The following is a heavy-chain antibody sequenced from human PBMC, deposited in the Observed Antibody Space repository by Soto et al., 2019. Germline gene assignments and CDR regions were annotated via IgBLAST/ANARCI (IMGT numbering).Heavy chain of an antibody. CDR2: MNPNSGNT. J-gene: IGHJ6*02. V-gene: IGHV1-8*01. CDR1: GYTFTSYD. D-gene: IGHD6-19*01. CDR3: ARDYSSGYGMDV. Sequence: QVQLMQSGAEVKKPGASVEVSCKASGYTFTSYDINWVRQATGQGLEWMGWMNPNSGNTDYAQKFQGRVTMTRNTSVSTAYMELSSLRSEDTAVYYCARDYSSGYGMDVWGQWTTVTVS.